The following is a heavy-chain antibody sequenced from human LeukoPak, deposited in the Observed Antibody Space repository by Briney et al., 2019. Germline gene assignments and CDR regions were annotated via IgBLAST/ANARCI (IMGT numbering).Heavy chain of an antibody. Sequence: GGSLRLSCAASGFTFSSYGLSWVRQAPGKGLEWVSHISGSGSSIYYADSVKGRFTISRDNAKNSLYLQMNSLRADDTAVYYCVRNFDYWGQGTLVTVSS. CDR2: ISGSGSSI. V-gene: IGHV3-48*01. CDR3: VRNFDY. J-gene: IGHJ4*02. CDR1: GFTFSSYG.